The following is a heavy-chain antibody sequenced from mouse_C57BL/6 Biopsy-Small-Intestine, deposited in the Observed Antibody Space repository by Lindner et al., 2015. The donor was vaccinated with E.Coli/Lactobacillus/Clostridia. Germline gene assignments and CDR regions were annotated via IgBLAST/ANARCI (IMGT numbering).Heavy chain of an antibody. CDR3: ARASYGYDGVFTY. CDR2: INPGDGHT. V-gene: IGHV1-82*01. Sequence: VQLQESGPELVKPGASLKISCKASGYAFSSSWMNWVKQRPGKGLEWIGRINPGDGHTNCNGEFTNRATLTADKSSSTAYIQLSSLTSEDSAVYFCARASYGYDGVFTYWGQGTLVTVSA. D-gene: IGHD2-2*01. CDR1: GYAFSSSW. J-gene: IGHJ3*01.